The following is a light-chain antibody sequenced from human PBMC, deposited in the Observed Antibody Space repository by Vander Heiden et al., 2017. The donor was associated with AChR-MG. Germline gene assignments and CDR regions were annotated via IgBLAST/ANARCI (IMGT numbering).Light chain of an antibody. CDR2: DVG. V-gene: IGLV2-14*03. CDR3: ISYTSGSTWV. CDR1: SSDVGRYNH. Sequence: QSALPQPASVSGSPGPSLTSSCTGTSSDVGRYNHVSWFQQHPGKAPKLMISDVGNRPSGVSNRFSVSKSGNTASLTISGLQAEDEADYYCISYTSGSTWVFGGGTKVTVL. J-gene: IGLJ3*02.